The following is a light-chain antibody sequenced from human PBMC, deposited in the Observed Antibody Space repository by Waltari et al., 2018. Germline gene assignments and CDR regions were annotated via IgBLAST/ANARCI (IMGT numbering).Light chain of an antibody. J-gene: IGLJ3*02. V-gene: IGLV1-47*01. CDR2: RNT. CDR3: AAWDDSLRAWV. CDR1: NSNIGSTS. Sequence: QSVLIQPPSASETPGQRVTISCSGSNSNIGSTSVFWYQHLPGTAPELPIYRNTQRPSGVPDRFSGSKSDTSASLAISGLQSEDEADYYCAAWDDSLRAWVFGGGTKLTVL.